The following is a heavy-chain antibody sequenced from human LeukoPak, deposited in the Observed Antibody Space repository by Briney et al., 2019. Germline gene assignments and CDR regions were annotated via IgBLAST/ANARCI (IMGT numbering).Heavy chain of an antibody. V-gene: IGHV4-4*07. CDR3: ARGRRITMVRGVSRVNPFDI. Sequence: SETLSLTCTVSGGSISSYYWSWIRQPAGKGLEWIGRIYTSGSTNYNPSLKSRVTMSVDTSKNQFSLKLISVTAADTAVYYCARGRRITMVRGVSRVNPFDIWGQGTMVTVSS. J-gene: IGHJ3*02. CDR1: GGSISSYY. D-gene: IGHD3-10*01. CDR2: IYTSGST.